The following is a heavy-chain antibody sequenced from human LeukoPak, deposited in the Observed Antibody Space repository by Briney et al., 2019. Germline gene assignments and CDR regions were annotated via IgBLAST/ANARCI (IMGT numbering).Heavy chain of an antibody. D-gene: IGHD3-10*01. J-gene: IGHJ4*02. CDR3: ATANYYGSGSYPYYFDY. CDR2: IYYSGST. V-gene: IGHV4-59*08. CDR1: GGSISSYY. Sequence: SETLSLTCTVSGGSISSYYWSWIRQPPGKGLEWIGYIYYSGSTNYNPSLKSRVTISVDTSKNQFSLKLSSVTAADTAVYYCATANYYGSGSYPYYFDYWGQGTLVTVSS.